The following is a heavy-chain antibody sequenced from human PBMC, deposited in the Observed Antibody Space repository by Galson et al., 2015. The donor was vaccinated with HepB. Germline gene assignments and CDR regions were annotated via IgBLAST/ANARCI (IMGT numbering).Heavy chain of an antibody. V-gene: IGHV3-48*02. Sequence: LRLSCATSGFTFSSHSMNWVRQAPGKGLEWVSYISSSSSTIYYADSVKGRFTISRDNAKDSLFLQMDSLRDEDTAVYYCASGKYFQFWGQGTLVTVSS. CDR2: ISSSSSTI. CDR1: GFTFSSHS. J-gene: IGHJ1*01. CDR3: ASGKYFQF.